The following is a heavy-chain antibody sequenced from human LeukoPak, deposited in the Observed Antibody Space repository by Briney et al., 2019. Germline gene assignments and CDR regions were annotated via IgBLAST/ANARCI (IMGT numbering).Heavy chain of an antibody. D-gene: IGHD6-19*01. V-gene: IGHV1-18*01. CDR1: GYTFTSYD. CDR2: ISAYNGNT. CDR3: GREAVAGSAYFDY. Sequence: ASVKVSCKASGYTFTSYDINWVRQATGQGLEWMGWISAYNGNTNYAQKLQGRVTMTTDTSTSTAYMELRSLRSDDTAVYYCGREAVAGSAYFDYWGQGTLVTVSS. J-gene: IGHJ4*02.